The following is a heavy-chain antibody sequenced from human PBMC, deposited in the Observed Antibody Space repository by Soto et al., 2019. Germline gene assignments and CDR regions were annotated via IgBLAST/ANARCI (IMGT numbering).Heavy chain of an antibody. J-gene: IGHJ4*02. Sequence: QVQLQQWGAGLLKPSETLSLTCAVYGGFVSSGSYYWSWIRQPPGKGLEWIGEMSHSGGTHFNPSLKSRVTISVDTSKNQFSLKMSSVTAADTALYYCAKVDGFLWFELDSWGQGTLVTVSS. CDR1: GGFVSSGSYY. V-gene: IGHV4-34*01. CDR3: AKVDGFLWFELDS. CDR2: MSHSGGT. D-gene: IGHD3-10*01.